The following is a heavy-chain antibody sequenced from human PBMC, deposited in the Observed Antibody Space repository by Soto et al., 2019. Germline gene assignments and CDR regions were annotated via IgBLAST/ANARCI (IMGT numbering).Heavy chain of an antibody. V-gene: IGHV3-9*01. CDR2: ISWNSGSI. J-gene: IGHJ3*02. D-gene: IGHD3-22*01. CDR1: GFTFDDYA. CDR3: AKDSGYDSSGYPHDAFDI. Sequence: GGSLRLSCAASGFTFDDYAMHWVRQAPGKGLEWVSGISWNSGSIGYADSVKGRFTISRDNAKNSLYLQMNSLRAEDTALYYCAKDSGYDSSGYPHDAFDIWGQGTMVTVSS.